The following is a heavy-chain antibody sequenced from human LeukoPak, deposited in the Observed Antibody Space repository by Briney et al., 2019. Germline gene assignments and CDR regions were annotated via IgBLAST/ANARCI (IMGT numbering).Heavy chain of an antibody. CDR1: GYTFTSYS. J-gene: IGHJ6*03. D-gene: IGHD4-17*01. V-gene: IGHV1-18*01. Sequence: GASVKVSCKASGYTFTSYSISWVRQAPGQGLEWMGCINAYNGNTNYAQKLQGRVTMTTGTSTSTAYLELRSLRSDDTAVDYCARGMTTVTTYPFVGGKGDYYYMDVWGKGTTVTISS. CDR2: INAYNGNT. CDR3: ARGMTTVTTYPFVGGKGDYYYMDV.